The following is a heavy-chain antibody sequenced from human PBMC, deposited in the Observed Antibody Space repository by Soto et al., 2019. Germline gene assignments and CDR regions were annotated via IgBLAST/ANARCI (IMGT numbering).Heavy chain of an antibody. Sequence: QVQLVESGGGVVQPGRSLRLSCAASGFTFSSYGMHWVRQAPGKGLEWVAVISYDGSNKYYADSVKGRFTISSDNSKNTLYLQMNSLRAEDTAVYYCAKSTVRGGTLYGSRYYYYYGMDVWGQGTTVTVSS. J-gene: IGHJ6*02. CDR1: GFTFSSYG. V-gene: IGHV3-30*18. D-gene: IGHD3-10*01. CDR3: AKSTVRGGTLYGSRYYYYYGMDV. CDR2: ISYDGSNK.